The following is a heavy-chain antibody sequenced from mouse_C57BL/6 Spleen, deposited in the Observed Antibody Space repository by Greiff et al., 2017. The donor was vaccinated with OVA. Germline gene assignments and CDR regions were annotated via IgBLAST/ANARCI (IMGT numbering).Heavy chain of an antibody. J-gene: IGHJ2*01. CDR3: ARSKSLLFDY. CDR2: IYPGDGDT. CDR1: GYAFSSYW. V-gene: IGHV1-80*01. Sequence: VQGVESGAELVKPGASVKISCKASGYAFSSYWMNWVKQRPGKGLEWIGQIYPGDGDTNYNGKFKGKATLTADKSSSTAYMQLSSLTSEDSAVYFCARSKSLLFDYWGQGTTLTVSS. D-gene: IGHD2-1*01.